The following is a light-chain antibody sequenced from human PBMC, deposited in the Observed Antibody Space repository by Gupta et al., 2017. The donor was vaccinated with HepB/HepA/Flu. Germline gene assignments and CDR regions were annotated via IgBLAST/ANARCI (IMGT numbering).Light chain of an antibody. CDR1: SSNIGAGYD. CDR2: GNS. Sequence: QSVLTQPPSVSGAPGQRVTISCTASSSNIGAGYDVHWYQQLPGTAPKLLIYGNSNRPSGVPDRFSGSKSGTSASLAITGLQAEDEADYYCQSYDSSLSAWVFGGGTKLTAL. V-gene: IGLV1-40*01. J-gene: IGLJ3*02. CDR3: QSYDSSLSAWV.